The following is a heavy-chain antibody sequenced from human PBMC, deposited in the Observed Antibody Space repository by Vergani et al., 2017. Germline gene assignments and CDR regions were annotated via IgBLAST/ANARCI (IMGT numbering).Heavy chain of an antibody. CDR3: AKDGIAVAGIGYFDY. CDR1: VFTFSSYG. J-gene: IGHJ4*02. Sequence: QVQLVESGGGVVQPGRSLRLSCAASVFTFSSYGMHWVRQAPGKGLEWVAVIWYDGSNKYYADSVKGRFTISRDNSKNTLYLQMNSLRAEDTAVYYCAKDGIAVAGIGYFDYWGQGTLVTVSS. D-gene: IGHD6-19*01. V-gene: IGHV3-33*06. CDR2: IWYDGSNK.